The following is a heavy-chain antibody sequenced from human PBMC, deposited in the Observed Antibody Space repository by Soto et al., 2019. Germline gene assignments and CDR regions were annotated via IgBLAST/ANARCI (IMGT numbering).Heavy chain of an antibody. J-gene: IGHJ6*02. V-gene: IGHV4-39*01. CDR1: GGSISSSTYY. CDR2: IDYSGST. Sequence: PSETLSLTCTVSGGSISSSTYYWGWIRQPPGKGLEWIGSIDYSGSTYYNPSLTSRVTILVDTSKKQFSLKLSSVTAADTAVYYCARLDVNFSYVMDVWGQGTTVTVSS. CDR3: ARLDVNFSYVMDV.